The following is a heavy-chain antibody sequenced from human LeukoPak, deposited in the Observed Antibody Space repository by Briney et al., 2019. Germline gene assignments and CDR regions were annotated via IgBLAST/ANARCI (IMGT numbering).Heavy chain of an antibody. CDR1: GYTFTSYA. D-gene: IGHD5-18*01. J-gene: IGHJ6*03. CDR3: ARGQGSRKGGYSYGYGHYYYYMDV. CDR2: INTNTGNP. Sequence: ASVKVSCKASGYTFTSYAMNWVRQAPGQGLEWMGWINTNTGNPTYAQGFTGRFVFSLDTSVSTAYLQISSLKAEDTAVYYCARGQGSRKGGYSYGYGHYYYYMDVWGKGTTVTISS. V-gene: IGHV7-4-1*02.